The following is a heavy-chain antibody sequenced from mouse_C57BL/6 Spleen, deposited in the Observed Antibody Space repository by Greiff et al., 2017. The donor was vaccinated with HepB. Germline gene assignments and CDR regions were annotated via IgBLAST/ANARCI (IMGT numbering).Heavy chain of an antibody. CDR1: GFTFSSYT. D-gene: IGHD1-1*01. CDR2: ISGGGGNT. Sequence: EVHLVESGGGLVKPGGSLKLSCAASGFTFSSYTMSWVRQTPEKRLEWVATISGGGGNTYYPDSVKGRFTISRDNAKNTLYLQMSSLRSEDTALYYCARRYYGSSYSFDYWGQGTTLTVSS. J-gene: IGHJ2*01. CDR3: ARRYYGSSYSFDY. V-gene: IGHV5-9*01.